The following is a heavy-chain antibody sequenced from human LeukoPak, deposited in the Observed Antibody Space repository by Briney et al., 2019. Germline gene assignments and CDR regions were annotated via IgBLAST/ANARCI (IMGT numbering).Heavy chain of an antibody. CDR2: INPHSGGT. D-gene: IGHD3-22*01. CDR3: AKDIHPGLDSGASCCFDY. J-gene: IGHJ4*02. Sequence: ASVKVSCKASGYTFTGYYMHWLRQAPGQGLEWMGWINPHSGGTNYAQNVQGRVTMTTDTSTNTAYMELRSLRSDDTAVYYCAKDIHPGLDSGASCCFDYWGQGTPVTVSS. V-gene: IGHV1-2*02. CDR1: GYTFTGYY.